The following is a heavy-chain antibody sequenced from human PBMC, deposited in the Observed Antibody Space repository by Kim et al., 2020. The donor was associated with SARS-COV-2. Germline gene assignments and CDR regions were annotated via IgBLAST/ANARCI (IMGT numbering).Heavy chain of an antibody. Sequence: ASVKVSCKTSGYSFSSYGITWVRQAPGQGLEWLGWINTFNNNINYAERFQGRVAITKETSTSTAYMELRNLRSDDTAIYFCARPHCSTSSCYVALDMKYYRDYWGQGTLVTVSS. CDR2: INTFNNNI. D-gene: IGHD2-2*01. CDR1: GYSFSSYG. V-gene: IGHV1-18*04. CDR3: ARPHCSTSSCYVALDMKYYRDY. J-gene: IGHJ4*02.